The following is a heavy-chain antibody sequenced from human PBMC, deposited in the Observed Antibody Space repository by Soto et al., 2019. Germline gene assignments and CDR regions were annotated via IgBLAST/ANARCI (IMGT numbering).Heavy chain of an antibody. J-gene: IGHJ4*02. Sequence: QVQLVESGGGLVKPGGSLRLSCAASGFTFSDYQMSWFRQAAGKGLDWISYISNTSGTIYLPDSVKGRFTVSRDNAKNSLYLQMNSLRDEDTAVYYCARDLRYFDYWGQGALVTVSP. CDR2: ISNTSGTI. CDR1: GFTFSDYQ. D-gene: IGHD3-9*01. V-gene: IGHV3-11*01. CDR3: ARDLRYFDY.